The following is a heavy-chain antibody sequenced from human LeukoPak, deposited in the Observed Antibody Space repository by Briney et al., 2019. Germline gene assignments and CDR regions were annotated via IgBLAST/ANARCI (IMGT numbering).Heavy chain of an antibody. CDR2: IHYSGST. CDR1: GGSISSYY. J-gene: IGHJ4*02. V-gene: IGHV4-59*12. Sequence: SETLSLTCTVSGGSISSYYWSWIRQPPGKGLEWIGSIHYSGSTYYNLSLKSRVTMSVDTSKNQFSLKLSSVTAADTAVYYCARGVDGYGDYVHYFDYWGQGTLVTVSS. CDR3: ARGVDGYGDYVHYFDY. D-gene: IGHD4-17*01.